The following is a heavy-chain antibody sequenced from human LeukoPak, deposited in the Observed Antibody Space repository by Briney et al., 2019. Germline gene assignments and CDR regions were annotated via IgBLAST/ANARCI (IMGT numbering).Heavy chain of an antibody. V-gene: IGHV1-2*02. D-gene: IGHD6-13*01. CDR3: ARSPMAAARAELDY. CDR1: GYTFTSYG. CDR2: INPNSGGT. J-gene: IGHJ4*02. Sequence: ASVKVSCKASGYTFTSYGISWVRQAPGQGLEWMGWINPNSGGTNYAQKFQGRVTMTRDTSISTAYMELSRLRSDDTAVYYCARSPMAAARAELDYWGQGTLVTVSS.